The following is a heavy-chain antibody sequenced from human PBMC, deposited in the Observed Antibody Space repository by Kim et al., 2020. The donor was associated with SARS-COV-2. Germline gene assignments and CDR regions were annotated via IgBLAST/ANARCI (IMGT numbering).Heavy chain of an antibody. CDR2: ISYDGSNK. Sequence: GGSLRLSCAASGFTFSSYGMHWVRQAPGKGLEWVAVISYDGSNKYYADSVKGRFTISRDNSKNTLYLQMNSLRAEDTAVYYCAKMLTYYDILTGPNDYWGQGTRVTVSS. CDR1: GFTFSSYG. J-gene: IGHJ4*02. V-gene: IGHV3-30*18. CDR3: AKMLTYYDILTGPNDY. D-gene: IGHD3-9*01.